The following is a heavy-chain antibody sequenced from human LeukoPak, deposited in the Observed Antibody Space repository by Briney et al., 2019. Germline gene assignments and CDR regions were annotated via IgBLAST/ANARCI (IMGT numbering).Heavy chain of an antibody. CDR1: GFTFSSYA. Sequence: GGSLRLSCAASGFTFSSYAMSWVRQAPGKGLEWVSAISGSGGSTYYADSVKGRFTISRDNSKNTLYLQMNSLRAEDTAVYYCAKDMGRSSTSLIDYWGQGTLVTVSS. D-gene: IGHD2-2*01. CDR3: AKDMGRSSTSLIDY. CDR2: ISGSGGST. V-gene: IGHV3-23*01. J-gene: IGHJ4*02.